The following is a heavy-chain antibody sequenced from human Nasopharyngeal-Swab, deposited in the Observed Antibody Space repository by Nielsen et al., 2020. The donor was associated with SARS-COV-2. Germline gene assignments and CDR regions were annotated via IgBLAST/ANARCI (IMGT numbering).Heavy chain of an antibody. J-gene: IGHJ4*02. D-gene: IGHD3-10*01. CDR3: ARDLGGGYGSGRIFDY. V-gene: IGHV4-31*03. Sequence: LRLSCTVSGGSISSGGYYWSWIRQPPGKGLEWIGYIYYSGSTYYNPSLKSRVTISVDTSKNQFSLKLSSVTAADTAVYYCARDLGGGYGSGRIFDYWGQGTLVTVSS. CDR1: GGSISSGGYY. CDR2: IYYSGST.